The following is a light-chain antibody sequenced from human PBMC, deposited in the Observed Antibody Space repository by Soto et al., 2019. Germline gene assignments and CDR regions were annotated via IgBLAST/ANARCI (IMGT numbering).Light chain of an antibody. J-gene: IGKJ2*01. Sequence: EIVMTQSPATLSVSPGERATLYCKASQRISSNLACSQQKPGQPPRLLIYGASTRASGIPARFSGSGSGTEFTLPISGLQSEDFALYYCQQYNIWPPYTFGQGTKLEIK. CDR2: GAS. CDR3: QQYNIWPPYT. V-gene: IGKV3-15*01. CDR1: QRISSN.